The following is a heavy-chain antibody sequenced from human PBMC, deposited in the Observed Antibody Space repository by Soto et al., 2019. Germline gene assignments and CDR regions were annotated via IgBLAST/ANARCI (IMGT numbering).Heavy chain of an antibody. CDR3: ARGWSAVTTFDY. V-gene: IGHV4-59*01. D-gene: IGHD4-17*01. J-gene: IGHJ4*02. CDR1: GGSISSYY. Sequence: PSETLSLTCTVSGGSISSYYWSWIRQPPGKGLECIGYIYYSGSTNYNPSLKSRVTISVDTSKNQFSLKLSSVTAADTAVYYCARGWSAVTTFDYWGQGTLVTVSS. CDR2: IYYSGST.